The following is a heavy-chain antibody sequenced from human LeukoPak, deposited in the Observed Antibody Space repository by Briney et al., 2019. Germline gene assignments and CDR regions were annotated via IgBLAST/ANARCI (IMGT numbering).Heavy chain of an antibody. CDR1: GGSISSSSYS. J-gene: IGHJ5*02. CDR2: IYYSGST. CDR3: ARQGVTMIVVVKVGWFDP. D-gene: IGHD3-22*01. Sequence: SETLSLTCTVSGGSISSSSYSWGWIRQPPGKGLEWIGSIYYSGSTYYNPSLKSRVTISVDTSKNQFSLKLSSVTAADTAVYYCARQGVTMIVVVKVGWFDPWGQGTLVTVSS. V-gene: IGHV4-39*01.